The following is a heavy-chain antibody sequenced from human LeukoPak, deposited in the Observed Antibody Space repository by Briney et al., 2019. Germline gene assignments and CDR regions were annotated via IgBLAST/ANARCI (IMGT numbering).Heavy chain of an antibody. D-gene: IGHD5-24*01. CDR1: GYTFTGYY. J-gene: IGHJ1*01. Sequence: GASVKVFYKASGYTFTGYYMHWVGQAAGQGREWMGWINPNSGGTNYAQKFQGRVTMTRDTSISTAYMELSRVRSDDTAVYYCVSTGRGYFQHWGQGTLVTVSS. V-gene: IGHV1-2*02. CDR2: INPNSGGT. CDR3: VSTGRGYFQH.